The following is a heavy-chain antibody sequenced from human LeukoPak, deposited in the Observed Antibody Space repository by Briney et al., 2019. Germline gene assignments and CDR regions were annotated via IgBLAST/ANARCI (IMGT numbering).Heavy chain of an antibody. V-gene: IGHV3-74*01. CDR3: AREHRNVGATIDW. CDR2: ISPDGTTT. CDR1: GFTFSRYW. Sequence: GGSRRLSCAASGFTFSRYWMHWVRQVPGKGLVWVSRISPDGTTTSYADSVKGRFTISRDNAKSTLYLQVNSLRAEDTAVYYCAREHRNVGATIDWWGQGTLVTVSS. J-gene: IGHJ4*02. D-gene: IGHD1-26*01.